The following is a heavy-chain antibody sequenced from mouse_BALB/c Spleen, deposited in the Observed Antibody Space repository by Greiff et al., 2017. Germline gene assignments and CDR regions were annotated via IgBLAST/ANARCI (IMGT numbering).Heavy chain of an antibody. Sequence: EVKLMESGPELVKPGASVKISCKASGYTFTDYNMHWVKQSHGKSLEWIGYIYPYNGGTGYNQKFKSKATLTVDNSSSTAYMELRSLTSEDSAVYYCARGYGRYWYFDVWGAGTTVTVSS. CDR3: ARGYGRYWYFDV. CDR2: IYPYNGGT. CDR1: GYTFTDYN. J-gene: IGHJ1*01. D-gene: IGHD1-2*01. V-gene: IGHV1S29*02.